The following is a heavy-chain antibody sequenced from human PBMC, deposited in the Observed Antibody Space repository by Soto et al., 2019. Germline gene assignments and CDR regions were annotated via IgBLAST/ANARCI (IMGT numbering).Heavy chain of an antibody. D-gene: IGHD4-17*01. CDR1: GGSFSGYY. V-gene: IGHV4-34*01. CDR2: INHSGST. Sequence: QVQLQQWGAGLLKPSETLSLTCAVYGGSFSGYYWSWIRQPPGKGLEWIGEINHSGSTNYNPSLTRRVTISVDPSKNQFSLKLSSVTAADTAVYYRAKTTVTTPFHYWGQGTLVTVSS. J-gene: IGHJ4*02. CDR3: AKTTVTTPFHY.